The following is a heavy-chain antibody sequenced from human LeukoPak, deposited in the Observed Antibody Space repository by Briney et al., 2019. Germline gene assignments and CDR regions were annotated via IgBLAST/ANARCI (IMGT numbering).Heavy chain of an antibody. CDR3: AAGGIAAAGPIY. CDR2: IVVGSGNT. V-gene: IGHV1-58*02. J-gene: IGHJ4*02. CDR1: GFTFTSSA. D-gene: IGHD6-13*01. Sequence: SVKVSCKASGFTFTSSAMQWVRQARGQRLEWIGWIVVGSGNTNYAQKFQERVTITRDMSTSTAYMELSSLRSEDTAVYYCAAGGIAAAGPIYWGQGTLVTVSS.